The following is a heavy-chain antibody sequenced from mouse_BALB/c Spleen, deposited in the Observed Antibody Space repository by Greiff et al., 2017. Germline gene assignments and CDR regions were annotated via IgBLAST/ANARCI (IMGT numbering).Heavy chain of an antibody. J-gene: IGHJ3*01. CDR1: GFSLTSYD. CDR3: VRRFAY. V-gene: IGHV2-9-2*01. Sequence: VKLQESGPGLVAPSQSLSITCTVSGFSLTSYDISWIRQPPGKGLEWLGVIWTGGGTNYNSAFMSRLSISKDNSKSQVFLKMNSLQTDDTAIYYCVRRFAYWGQGTLVTVSA. CDR2: IWTGGGT.